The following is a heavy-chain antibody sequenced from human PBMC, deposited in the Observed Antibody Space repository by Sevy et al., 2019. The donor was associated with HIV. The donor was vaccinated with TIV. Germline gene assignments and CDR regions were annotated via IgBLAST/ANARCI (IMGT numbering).Heavy chain of an antibody. CDR3: TRPYRTDPFYYSGSGGYYYPSYFDY. Sequence: GGSLRLSCAASVFTFSNYWMSWVRQAPGKGLEWVANIKQDGSEKYYVDSVKGRFTISSDNAKNSLYLQMKSLRAEDTALYYCTRPYRTDPFYYSGSGGYYYPSYFDYWGQGTLVTVSS. CDR2: IKQDGSEK. CDR1: VFTFSNYW. J-gene: IGHJ4*02. D-gene: IGHD3-22*01. V-gene: IGHV3-7*01.